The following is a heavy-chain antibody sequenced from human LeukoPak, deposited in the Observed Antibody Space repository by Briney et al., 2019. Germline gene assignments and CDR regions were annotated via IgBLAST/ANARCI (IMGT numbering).Heavy chain of an antibody. CDR3: LPELGAKNYFDY. CDR2: ISHDGSYQ. D-gene: IGHD1-14*01. J-gene: IGHJ4*02. Sequence: GGSLRLSCAASGFTFSGHAMHWVRQAPGKGLELLAYISHDGSYQYHVDSVKGRFTVSRDNSKNTLYLEMNSLSAEDSAVYYCLPELGAKNYFDYWGQGTLVTVSS. V-gene: IGHV3-30*03. CDR1: GFTFSGHA.